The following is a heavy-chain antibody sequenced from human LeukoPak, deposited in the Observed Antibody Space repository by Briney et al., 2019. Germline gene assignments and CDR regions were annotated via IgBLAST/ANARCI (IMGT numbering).Heavy chain of an antibody. CDR1: GFTFNTYV. CDR3: ATVYSSSPLRPMDV. J-gene: IGHJ6*02. V-gene: IGHV3-23*01. Sequence: GGSLRFSCAASGFTFNTYVMSWVRQAPGKGLEWVSAISGSGGGTYYVDSVKGRFTISRDNSKNTLYLQMNSLRAEDTAVYYCATVYSSSPLRPMDVWGQGTTVTVSS. D-gene: IGHD2-2*01. CDR2: ISGSGGGT.